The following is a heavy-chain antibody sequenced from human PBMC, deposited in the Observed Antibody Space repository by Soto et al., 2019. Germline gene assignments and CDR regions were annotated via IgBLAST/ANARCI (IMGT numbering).Heavy chain of an antibody. Sequence: SETLSLTCTVSGGSISSGGYYWSWIRQHPGKGLEWIGYIYYSGSTYYNPSLKSRVTISVDTSKNQFSLKLSSVTAADTAVYYCARGSLDIVVVVAATPNYYYMDVWGKGTTVTV. CDR2: IYYSGST. CDR3: ARGSLDIVVVVAATPNYYYMDV. V-gene: IGHV4-31*03. CDR1: GGSISSGGYY. J-gene: IGHJ6*03. D-gene: IGHD2-15*01.